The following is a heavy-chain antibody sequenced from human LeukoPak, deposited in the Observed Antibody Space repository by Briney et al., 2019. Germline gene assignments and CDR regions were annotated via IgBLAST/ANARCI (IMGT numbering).Heavy chain of an antibody. CDR3: ARGENPDAFDI. CDR2: IYYSGST. CDR1: GGSISSYY. Sequence: SETLSLTCTVSGGSISSYYWSWSRQPPGKGLEWIGYIYYSGSTNYNPSLKSRVTISVDTSKNQFSLKLSSVTAADTAVYYCARGENPDAFDIWGQGTMVTVSS. V-gene: IGHV4-59*01. D-gene: IGHD1-14*01. J-gene: IGHJ3*02.